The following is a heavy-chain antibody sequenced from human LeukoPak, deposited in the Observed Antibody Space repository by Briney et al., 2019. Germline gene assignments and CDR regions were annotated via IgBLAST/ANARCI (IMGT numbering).Heavy chain of an antibody. D-gene: IGHD5-18*01. Sequence: GGSLRLSCAASGFSFSSYAMHWVRQAPGKGLEWVAVISYDGSNKYYADSVKGRFTLSRDNSKNTLYLEMNSLRAEDTAVYYCARGPISLVQLWSRIDYWGQGTLVTVSS. V-gene: IGHV3-30-3*01. CDR1: GFSFSSYA. CDR2: ISYDGSNK. J-gene: IGHJ4*02. CDR3: ARGPISLVQLWSRIDY.